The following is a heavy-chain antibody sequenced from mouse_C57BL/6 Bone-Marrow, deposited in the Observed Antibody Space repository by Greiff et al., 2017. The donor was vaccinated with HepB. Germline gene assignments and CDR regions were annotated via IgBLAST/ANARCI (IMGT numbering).Heavy chain of an antibody. CDR2: ISNGGGST. D-gene: IGHD2-1*01. Sequence: EVKLMESGGGLVQPGGSLKLSCAASGFTFSDYYMYWVRQTPEKRLEWVAYISNGGGSTYYPDTVKGRFTISRDNAKNTLYLQMSRLKSEDTAMYYCARGGNYSFAYWGQGTLVTVSA. V-gene: IGHV5-12*01. CDR3: ARGGNYSFAY. J-gene: IGHJ3*01. CDR1: GFTFSDYY.